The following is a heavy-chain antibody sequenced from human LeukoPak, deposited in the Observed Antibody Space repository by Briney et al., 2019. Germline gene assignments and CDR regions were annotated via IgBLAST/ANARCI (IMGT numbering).Heavy chain of an antibody. D-gene: IGHD2-2*01. V-gene: IGHV1-2*04. Sequence: GASVKVSCKASGYTFTGYYMHWVRQAPGQGLEWMGWINPNSGGTNYAQKFQGWVTMTRDTSISTAYMELSRLRSDDTAVYYYARGRVYCSSTSCSYPNWFDPWGQGTLVTVSS. CDR1: GYTFTGYY. CDR2: INPNSGGT. J-gene: IGHJ5*02. CDR3: ARGRVYCSSTSCSYPNWFDP.